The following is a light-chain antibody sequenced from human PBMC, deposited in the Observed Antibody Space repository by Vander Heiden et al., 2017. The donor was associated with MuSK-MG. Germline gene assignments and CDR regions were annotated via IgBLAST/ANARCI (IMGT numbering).Light chain of an antibody. V-gene: IGKV1-39*01. CDR2: AAS. CDR1: QYINNV. Sequence: IQLTQSPSSLSASVWDRVTITCRASQYINNVLDWYQQKPGKAPKLLIYAASSLQSGLPSRFRGSGSGTDFTLTINSLQPEDFATYYCQQSDSLPCTFGQGTKVEI. CDR3: QQSDSLPCT. J-gene: IGKJ2*02.